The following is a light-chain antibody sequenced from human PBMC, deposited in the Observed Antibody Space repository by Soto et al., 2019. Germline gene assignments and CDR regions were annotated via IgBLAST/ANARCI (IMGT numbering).Light chain of an antibody. Sequence: QSALTQPASVSGSPGQSITISCTGTSSDVGSHNLVSWYQQHPGKAPKLMIYEVTKRPSGVSNRFSGSKAGNTASLTISGLQSEDGGDYHCCSYAGNVIFGGGTKLTVL. CDR1: SSDVGSHNL. J-gene: IGLJ2*01. CDR3: CSYAGNVI. CDR2: EVT. V-gene: IGLV2-23*02.